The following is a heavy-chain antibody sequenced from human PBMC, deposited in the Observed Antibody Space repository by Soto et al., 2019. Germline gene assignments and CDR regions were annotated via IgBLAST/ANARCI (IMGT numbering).Heavy chain of an antibody. Sequence: GGSLRLSCAASGLTFTSYIMNWVRQAPGKGLEWVSFISSSSSTIYYADSVKGRFTISRDNAENSLYLQMNSLGVEDTAVYYCASAAAAYDTWGQGALVTVSS. CDR2: ISSSSSTI. CDR1: GLTFTSYI. J-gene: IGHJ5*02. D-gene: IGHD6-13*01. V-gene: IGHV3-48*01. CDR3: ASAAAAYDT.